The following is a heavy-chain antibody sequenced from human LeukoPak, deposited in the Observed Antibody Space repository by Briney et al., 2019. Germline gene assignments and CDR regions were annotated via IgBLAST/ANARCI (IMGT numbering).Heavy chain of an antibody. D-gene: IGHD3-3*01. CDR1: GGSFSDFY. CDR2: INHSGST. Sequence: PSETLSLTCAVHGGSFSDFYWHWIRQPPGRGLGRIGEINHSGSTKYNPSLKSRVTISLDTSKNQFSLKLSSVTAADTAMYYCARSRGYDFWSGHYSGWPLGFEYWGQGTLVTVSS. V-gene: IGHV4-34*01. CDR3: ARSRGYDFWSGHYSGWPLGFEY. J-gene: IGHJ4*02.